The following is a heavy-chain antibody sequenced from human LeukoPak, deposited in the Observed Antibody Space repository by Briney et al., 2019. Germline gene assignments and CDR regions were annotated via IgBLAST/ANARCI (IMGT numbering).Heavy chain of an antibody. CDR3: ARVKGVRNWFDP. Sequence: TGGSLRLSCAASGFTVSSNYMSWVRQAPGKGLEWVSVIYSGGSTYYADSVKGRFTISRDNSKNTLYLQMNSLRAEDTAVYYCARVKGVRNWFDPWGQGTLVTVSS. J-gene: IGHJ5*02. CDR2: IYSGGST. D-gene: IGHD3-10*01. CDR1: GFTVSSNY. V-gene: IGHV3-53*01.